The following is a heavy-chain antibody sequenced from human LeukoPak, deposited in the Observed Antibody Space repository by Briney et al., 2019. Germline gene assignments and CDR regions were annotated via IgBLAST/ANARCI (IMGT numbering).Heavy chain of an antibody. D-gene: IGHD6-19*01. V-gene: IGHV3-48*03. J-gene: IGHJ4*02. CDR3: ARAPSIAVAGTGYFDY. CDR2: ISSSGSTI. Sequence: GGSLRLSCAASGFTFSSYEMNWVRQAPGRGLEWVSYISSSGSTIYYADSVKGRFTIPRDNAKNSLYLQMNSLRAEDTAVYYCARAPSIAVAGTGYFDYWGQGTLVTVSS. CDR1: GFTFSSYE.